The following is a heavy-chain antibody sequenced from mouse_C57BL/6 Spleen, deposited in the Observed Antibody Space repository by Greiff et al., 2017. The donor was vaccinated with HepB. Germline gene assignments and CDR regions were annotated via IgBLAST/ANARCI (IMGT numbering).Heavy chain of an antibody. D-gene: IGHD1-1*01. V-gene: IGHV5-17*01. CDR3: ARGTTVVAFRAMDY. Sequence: EVHLVESGGGLVKPGGSLKLSCAASGFTFSDYGMHWVRQAPEKGLEWVAYISSGSSTIYYADTVKGRFTISRDNAKNTLFLQMTSLRSEDTAMYYCARGTTVVAFRAMDYWGQGTSVTVSS. CDR1: GFTFSDYG. J-gene: IGHJ4*01. CDR2: ISSGSSTI.